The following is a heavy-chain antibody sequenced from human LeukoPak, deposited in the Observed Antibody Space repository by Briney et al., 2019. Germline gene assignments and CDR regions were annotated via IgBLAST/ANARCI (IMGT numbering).Heavy chain of an antibody. CDR2: IQTSGSP. CDR3: ARDPTGGTDAFDI. D-gene: IGHD3-16*01. Sequence: SETLSLTCSVSGGSITYYYWSWIRQPAGKGLEWIGRIQTSGSPKYNPSLKSRVTISVDKSKNQFSLKLSSVTAADTAVYYCARDPTGGTDAFDIWGQGTMVTVSS. CDR1: GGSITYYY. V-gene: IGHV4-4*07. J-gene: IGHJ3*02.